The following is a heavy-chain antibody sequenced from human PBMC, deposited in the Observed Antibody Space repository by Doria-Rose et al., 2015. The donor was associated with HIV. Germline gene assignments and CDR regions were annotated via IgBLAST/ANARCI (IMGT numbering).Heavy chain of an antibody. J-gene: IGHJ4*02. Sequence: QESGPVLVKPTETLTLTCTVSGVSLSSPGMGVSWIRQPPGKALEWLANIFSDDERSYRTSLKGRLTISRCTSKSQVVLTMTDMDPVDTATYYCARIKSSRWYHKYYFDFWGQGTLVIVSA. CDR1: GVSLSSPGMG. D-gene: IGHD6-13*01. V-gene: IGHV2-26*01. CDR2: IFSDDER. CDR3: ARIKSSRWYHKYYFDF.